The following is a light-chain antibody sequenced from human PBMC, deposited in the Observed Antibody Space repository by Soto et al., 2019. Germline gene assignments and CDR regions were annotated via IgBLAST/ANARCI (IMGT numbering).Light chain of an antibody. Sequence: QLVLTQSPSASASLGASVKLTCTLSSGHSSYGIAWHQQQPGKGPRFLMKINSDGSHDKGDGIPGRFSGSSSGAERYLTISSLQSEDEADYYCQTWGTGSVIFGGGTKLTVL. CDR3: QTWGTGSVI. CDR2: INSDGSH. J-gene: IGLJ2*01. CDR1: SGHSSYG. V-gene: IGLV4-69*01.